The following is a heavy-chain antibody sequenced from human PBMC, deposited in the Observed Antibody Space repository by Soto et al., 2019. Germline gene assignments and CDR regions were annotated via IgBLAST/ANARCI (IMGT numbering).Heavy chain of an antibody. V-gene: IGHV1-3*01. Sequence: ASVKVSCKASGYTFTSYAMHWVREAPGQRLEWMGWINAGNGNTKYSQKFQGRVTITRDTSASTAYMELSSLRSEDTAVYYCARAAARPLYYFDYWGQGTLVTVSS. D-gene: IGHD6-6*01. CDR1: GYTFTSYA. CDR3: ARAAARPLYYFDY. CDR2: INAGNGNT. J-gene: IGHJ4*02.